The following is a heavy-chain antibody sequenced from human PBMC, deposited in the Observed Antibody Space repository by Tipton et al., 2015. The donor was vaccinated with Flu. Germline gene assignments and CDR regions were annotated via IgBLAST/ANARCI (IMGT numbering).Heavy chain of an antibody. J-gene: IGHJ6*03. V-gene: IGHV1-69*01. Sequence: QLVQSGAEVKKPGSSVRVSCKASGGTFDTYSITWVRQAPGQGLEWMGGVNPFFGPPQYAQKFQDRVTIDADDSTSTAYMELSGLRPDDTAVYYCARQIYSSGELDYDYYFMDVWGKGTTATVSS. D-gene: IGHD6-25*01. CDR3: ARQIYSSGELDYDYYFMDV. CDR1: GGTFDTYS. CDR2: VNPFFGPP.